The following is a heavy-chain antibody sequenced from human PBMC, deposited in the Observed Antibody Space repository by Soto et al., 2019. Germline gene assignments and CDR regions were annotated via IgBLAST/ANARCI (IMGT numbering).Heavy chain of an antibody. V-gene: IGHV3-23*01. CDR2: ISGSGGGT. J-gene: IGHJ4*02. Sequence: GGSLRLSCAASGFNFNNYAMSWVRQAPGKGLEWVSSISGSGGGTYYRDSVKGRFAISRDNSKNTLYLQMSSLRAEDTAVYYYAKLCWISPSCPSTDWGQGALVTVSS. CDR3: AKLCWISPSCPSTD. D-gene: IGHD3-10*02. CDR1: GFNFNNYA.